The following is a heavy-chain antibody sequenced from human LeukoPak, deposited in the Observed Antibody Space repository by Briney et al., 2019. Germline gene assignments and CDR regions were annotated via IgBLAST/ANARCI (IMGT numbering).Heavy chain of an antibody. D-gene: IGHD4-23*01. CDR2: ISYDGSNK. CDR1: GFTFSSYA. J-gene: IGHJ4*02. Sequence: GGSLRLSCAASGFTFSSYAMHWVRQAPGKGLEWVAVISYDGSNKYYADSVKGRFTISRDNSKNTLYLQMNSLRAEDTAVCYCARGGTDYGGNSAIGYWGQGTLVTVSS. CDR3: ARGGTDYGGNSAIGY. V-gene: IGHV3-30*04.